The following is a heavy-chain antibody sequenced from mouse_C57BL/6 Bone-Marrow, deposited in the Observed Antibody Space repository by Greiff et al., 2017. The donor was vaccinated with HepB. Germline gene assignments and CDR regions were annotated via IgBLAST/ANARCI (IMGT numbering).Heavy chain of an antibody. CDR1: GYTFTSYW. CDR2: IYPGSGST. V-gene: IGHV1-55*01. J-gene: IGHJ4*01. D-gene: IGHD2-4*01. Sequence: QVQLQQPGAELVKPGASVKMSCKASGYTFTSYWITWVKQRPGQGLEWIGDIYPGSGSTNYNEKFKSKATLTVDTSSSTAYMQLSSLTSEDSAVYYFASSGEMITPDYYAMDSWGQGTSVTASS. CDR3: ASSGEMITPDYYAMDS.